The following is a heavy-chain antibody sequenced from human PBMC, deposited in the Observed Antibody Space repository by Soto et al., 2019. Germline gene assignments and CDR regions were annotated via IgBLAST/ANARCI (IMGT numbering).Heavy chain of an antibody. J-gene: IGHJ6*03. D-gene: IGHD2-2*01. CDR3: ARAGIVVVPAAMSYYYYYMDV. V-gene: IGHV3-21*01. Sequence: EVQLVESGGGLVKPGGSLRLSCAASGFTFSSYSMNWVRQGPGKGLEWVSSISSSSSYIYYADSVKGRFTISRDNAKNSLYLQMNSLRAEDTAVYYCARAGIVVVPAAMSYYYYYMDVWGKGTTVTDSS. CDR1: GFTFSSYS. CDR2: ISSSSSYI.